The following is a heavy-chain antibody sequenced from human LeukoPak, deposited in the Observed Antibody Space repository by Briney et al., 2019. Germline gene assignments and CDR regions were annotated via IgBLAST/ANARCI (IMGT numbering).Heavy chain of an antibody. CDR2: INPNSGGT. Sequence: GASVKVSCKASGYTFTSYYIHWVRQAPGQGLEWMGRINPNSGGTDDAQNFQGRVTMTRDTSISTAYMELSRLRSDDTAVYYCARDLPSTSNWELDYWGQGTLVTVSS. V-gene: IGHV1-2*06. J-gene: IGHJ4*02. CDR1: GYTFTSYY. CDR3: ARDLPSTSNWELDY. D-gene: IGHD7-27*01.